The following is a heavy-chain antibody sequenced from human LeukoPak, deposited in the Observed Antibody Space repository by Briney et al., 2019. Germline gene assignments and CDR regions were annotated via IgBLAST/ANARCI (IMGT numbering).Heavy chain of an antibody. CDR1: GGSISSYY. V-gene: IGHV4-59*08. D-gene: IGHD7-27*01. Sequence: SETQSLLCSVSGGSISSYYWIWIPHPPGEGLEWIGYIYYSESTNNNHSLNSRVTISVATSKNKFTLKLSTVTATDKAVYYCARLRGDLNWGYYYYGMDVWGQGTTVTVSS. CDR2: IYYSEST. CDR3: ARLRGDLNWGYYYYGMDV. J-gene: IGHJ6*02.